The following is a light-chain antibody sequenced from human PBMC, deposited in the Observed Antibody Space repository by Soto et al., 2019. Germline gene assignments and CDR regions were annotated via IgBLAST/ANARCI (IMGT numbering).Light chain of an antibody. CDR3: QVWDSSSDHWV. Sequence: SYELTQPPSVSVAPGQTARITCGGNNIGTKGVHWYQQKPGQAPVLVVFDDSDRPSGIPERFSGTNSGNTATLTIGRVEAGDEADYYCQVWDSSSDHWVFGGGTKVTVL. CDR2: DDS. J-gene: IGLJ3*02. V-gene: IGLV3-21*02. CDR1: NIGTKG.